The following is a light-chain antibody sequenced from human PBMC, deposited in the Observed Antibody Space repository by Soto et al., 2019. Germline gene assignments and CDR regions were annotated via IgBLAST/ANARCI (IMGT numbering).Light chain of an antibody. J-gene: IGLJ3*02. CDR3: SSYTTINTWV. CDR2: EVN. Sequence: QPASVSGSPGQSITISCTGTSSDVGAYGYVSWYQQHPGKSPKIILYEVNNRPSGLSNRFSGSKSGNTASLTISGLQAEDEADYYCSSYTTINTWVFGGGTKLTVL. V-gene: IGLV2-14*01. CDR1: SSDVGAYGY.